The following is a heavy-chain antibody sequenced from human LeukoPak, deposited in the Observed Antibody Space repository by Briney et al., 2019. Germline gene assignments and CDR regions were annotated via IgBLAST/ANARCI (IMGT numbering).Heavy chain of an antibody. CDR2: IYYSGST. CDR3: ARHRTRDDNCSGGSCYSFNWYFDL. J-gene: IGHJ2*01. V-gene: IGHV4-59*08. D-gene: IGHD2-15*01. CDR1: GGSISIYY. Sequence: SETLSLTCTVSGGSISIYYWSWIRQPPGKGLEWIGYIYYSGSTNYNPSLKSRVTISVDTSKNQFSLKLSSVTAADTAVYYCARHRTRDDNCSGGSCYSFNWYFDLWGRGTLVTVSS.